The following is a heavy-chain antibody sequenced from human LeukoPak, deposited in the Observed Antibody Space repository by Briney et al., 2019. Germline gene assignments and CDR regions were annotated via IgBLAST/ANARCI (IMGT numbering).Heavy chain of an antibody. V-gene: IGHV4-4*09. J-gene: IGHJ4*02. Sequence: SETLSLTCAVSAASISNYYWSWIRQAPGKGLEWIGYISTSGSTNYNPSLKSRVSISLDMSKNRFSLNLNFVTAADTAVYYCASPRSGYRYTFDYWGQGALVTVSS. CDR1: AASISNYY. D-gene: IGHD3-22*01. CDR2: ISTSGST. CDR3: ASPRSGYRYTFDY.